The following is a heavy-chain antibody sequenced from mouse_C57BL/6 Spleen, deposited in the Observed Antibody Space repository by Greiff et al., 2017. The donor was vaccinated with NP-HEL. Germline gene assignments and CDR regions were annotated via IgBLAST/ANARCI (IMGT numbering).Heavy chain of an antibody. V-gene: IGHV6-6*01. Sequence: EVQLVESGGGLVQPGGSMKLSCAASGFTFSDAWMDWVRQSPEKGLEWVAEIRNKANNHATYYAESVKGRFTISRDDSKSSVYLQMNSLRAEDTGIYYCTRPGTGYYFDYWGQGTTLTVSS. CDR2: IRNKANNHAT. J-gene: IGHJ2*01. D-gene: IGHD4-1*01. CDR1: GFTFSDAW. CDR3: TRPGTGYYFDY.